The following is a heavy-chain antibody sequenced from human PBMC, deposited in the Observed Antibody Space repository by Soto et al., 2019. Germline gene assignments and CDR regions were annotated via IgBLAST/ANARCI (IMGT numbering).Heavy chain of an antibody. CDR2: ISGSGGST. D-gene: IGHD3-10*01. Sequence: GXSLSLSGAASGFTFSGYAISWVRQAPGKGLEWVSAISGSGGSTYYADSVKGRFTISRDNSKNTLYLQMNSLRAEDTAVYYCAKDPRAIWFGESGIDYWGQGTLVTVSS. CDR1: GFTFSGYA. V-gene: IGHV3-23*01. J-gene: IGHJ4*02. CDR3: AKDPRAIWFGESGIDY.